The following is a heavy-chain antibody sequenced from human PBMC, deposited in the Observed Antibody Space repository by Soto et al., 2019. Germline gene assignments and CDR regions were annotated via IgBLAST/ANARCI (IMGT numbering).Heavy chain of an antibody. CDR3: ARDGINFSSTSCQGGMDV. Sequence: PPEPLSPTCALSGCSISISNWWRWVRQHPGKGLEWIGEIYHSGSTNYNPSLKSRVTISVDKSKNQFSLKLSSGTAADTGVYYCARDGINFSSTSCQGGMDVWGQGTTVT. V-gene: IGHV4-4*03. CDR2: IYHSGST. J-gene: IGHJ6*02. D-gene: IGHD2-2*01. CDR1: GCSISISNW.